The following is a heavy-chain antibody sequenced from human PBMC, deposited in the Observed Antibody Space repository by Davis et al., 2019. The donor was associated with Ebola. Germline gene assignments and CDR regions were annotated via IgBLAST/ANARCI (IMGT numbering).Heavy chain of an antibody. CDR2: IRSKANSYAT. Sequence: GGSLRLSCAASGFTFSGSAMHWVRQASGKGLEWVGRIRSKANSYATAYAASVKGRFTISRDDSKNTLYLQMNTLRAEDTAVYYCAKTTLATRSTVVTRFFNYWGQGTLVTVSS. V-gene: IGHV3-73*01. J-gene: IGHJ4*02. CDR1: GFTFSGSA. D-gene: IGHD4-23*01. CDR3: AKTTLATRSTVVTRFFNY.